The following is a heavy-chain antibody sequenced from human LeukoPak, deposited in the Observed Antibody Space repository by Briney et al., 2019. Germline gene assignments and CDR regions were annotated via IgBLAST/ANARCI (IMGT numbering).Heavy chain of an antibody. J-gene: IGHJ4*02. D-gene: IGHD3-9*01. Sequence: GGSLRLSCAASGFTFNTFNMNWVRQAPGKGLEWVASITSGGDYIYYADSVKGRFTTSRDNAKNSLSLQLNSLRVEDTAVYYCARGHYDVLAASYKWTPDYWGQGTLVTVSS. CDR3: ARGHYDVLAASYKWTPDY. CDR1: GFTFNTFN. V-gene: IGHV3-21*01. CDR2: ITSGGDYI.